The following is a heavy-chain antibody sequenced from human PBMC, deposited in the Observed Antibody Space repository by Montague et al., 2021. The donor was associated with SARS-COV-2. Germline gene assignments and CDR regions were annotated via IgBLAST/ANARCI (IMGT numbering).Heavy chain of an antibody. V-gene: IGHV4-61*02. Sequence: TLSLTCTVSGGSIRSGSYYWSWIRQPAGKGPEWIGRIYSSGSTNYNPSLKSRVTMSVDTSKNQFSLKVSSVTAADTAVYYCARDYGDYSYYYGLDVWGQGTTATVSS. J-gene: IGHJ6*02. CDR2: IYSSGST. CDR3: ARDYGDYSYYYGLDV. D-gene: IGHD4-17*01. CDR1: GGSIRSGSYY.